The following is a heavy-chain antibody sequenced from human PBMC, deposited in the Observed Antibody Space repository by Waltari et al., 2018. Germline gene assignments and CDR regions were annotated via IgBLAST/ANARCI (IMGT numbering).Heavy chain of an antibody. CDR2: IYTGGTT. J-gene: IGHJ6*02. Sequence: EVQLVESGGGLIQPGGSLRLSCAASGFTVSSNYMTWVRQAPGKGLEWVSIIYTGGTTDYADSVKDRFAISTDNSKNTLYLQMNSLRVEDTAVYYCARDRTRVGGMDVWGQGTTVTVSS. CDR1: GFTVSSNY. D-gene: IGHD4-17*01. V-gene: IGHV3-53*01. CDR3: ARDRTRVGGMDV.